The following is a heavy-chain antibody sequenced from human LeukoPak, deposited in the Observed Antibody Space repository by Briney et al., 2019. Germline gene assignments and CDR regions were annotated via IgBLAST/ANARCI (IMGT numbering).Heavy chain of an antibody. D-gene: IGHD6-6*01. CDR2: MNPNSGNT. V-gene: IGHV1-8*03. J-gene: IGHJ3*02. CDR1: GGTFSSYA. CDR3: ARSSSWSAARRDAFDI. Sequence: ASVKVSCKASGGTFSSYAISWVRQAPGQGLEWMGGMNPNSGNTGYAQKFQGRVTITRNTSISTAYMELSSLRSEDTAVYYCARSSSWSAARRDAFDIWGQGTMVTVSS.